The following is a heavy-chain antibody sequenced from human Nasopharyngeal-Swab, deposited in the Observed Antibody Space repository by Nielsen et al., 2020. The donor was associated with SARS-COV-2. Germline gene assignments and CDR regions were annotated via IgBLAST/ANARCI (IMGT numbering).Heavy chain of an antibody. CDR2: IKQDGSEK. CDR1: GFTFSSYW. D-gene: IGHD1-1*01. V-gene: IGHV3-7*04. J-gene: IGHJ4*02. Sequence: GESLKISCAASGFTFSSYWMNWVRQAPGKGLEWVANIKQDGSEKPYVDSVRGRFTISRDNAKNSVYLQMNSLRAEDTAVYYCARGHNWSFDYWGQGTLVTVSA. CDR3: ARGHNWSFDY.